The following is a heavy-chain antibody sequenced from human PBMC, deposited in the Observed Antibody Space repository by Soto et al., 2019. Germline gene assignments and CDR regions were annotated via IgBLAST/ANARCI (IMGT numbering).Heavy chain of an antibody. CDR2: IYYSGST. CDR3: ARDPGVSGSYLRGYYGMDV. D-gene: IGHD1-26*01. J-gene: IGHJ6*02. CDR1: GGSISSGGYY. V-gene: IGHV4-31*03. Sequence: PSETLSLTCTVSGGSISSGGYYWSWIRQHPGKGLEWVGYIYYSGSTYYNPSLKSRVTISVDTSKNQFSLKLSSVTAADTAVYYCARDPGVSGSYLRGYYGMDVWGQGTTVTVSS.